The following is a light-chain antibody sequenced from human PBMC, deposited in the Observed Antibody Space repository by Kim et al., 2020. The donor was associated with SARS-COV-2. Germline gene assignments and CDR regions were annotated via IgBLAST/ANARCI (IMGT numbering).Light chain of an antibody. CDR2: DVR. V-gene: IGLV2-14*03. CDR1: SKDVGNYNY. Sequence: GQSITISCTGTSKDVGNYNYVSWYQQHPGKAPKLLIYDVRNRPSGVSNRFSGSKSGNTASLTISGLQAEDESDYYCSSYISGTTLVFGGGTKVTVL. J-gene: IGLJ3*02. CDR3: SSYISGTTLV.